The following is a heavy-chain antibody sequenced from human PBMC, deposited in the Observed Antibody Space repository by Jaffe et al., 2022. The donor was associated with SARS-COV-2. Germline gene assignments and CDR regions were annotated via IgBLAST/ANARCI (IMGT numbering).Heavy chain of an antibody. D-gene: IGHD3-16*01. CDR2: ISSSPPTI. CDR3: ATVSNADYVLRPRGPFDY. J-gene: IGHJ4*02. CDR1: GFTFSTCS. V-gene: IGHV3-48*01. Sequence: EVQLVESGGDLVQPGGSLRLSCAASGFTFSTCSMIWVRQAPGKGLEWISYISSSPPTIYYADSVKGRFIVSRDNAKNSLYLQMSGLRAEDTAVYYCATVSNADYVLRPRGPFDYWGQGTLVTVSS.